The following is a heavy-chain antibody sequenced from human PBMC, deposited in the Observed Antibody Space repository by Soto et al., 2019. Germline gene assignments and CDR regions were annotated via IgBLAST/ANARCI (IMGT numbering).Heavy chain of an antibody. J-gene: IGHJ5*02. Sequence: PSETLSLTCSVSGGSIGSSSYYFGWIRQPPGKGLEWIGYIYYSGSTNYNPSLKSRVTISVDTSKNQFSLKLSSVTAADTAVYYCARDFIPMGYGEESNWFDPWGQGTLVTVSS. CDR3: ARDFIPMGYGEESNWFDP. CDR2: IYYSGST. CDR1: GGSIGSSSYY. D-gene: IGHD4-17*01. V-gene: IGHV4-61*01.